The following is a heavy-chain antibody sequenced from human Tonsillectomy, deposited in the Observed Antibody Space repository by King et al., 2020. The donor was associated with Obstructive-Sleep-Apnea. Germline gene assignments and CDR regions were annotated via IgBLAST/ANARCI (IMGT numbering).Heavy chain of an antibody. J-gene: IGHJ3*02. CDR2: ISWRWDRV. Sequence: VQLVESGGGFVLPGRSLRLSCAASRFTFDDCAMHWVRQVPGKGLEWVSRISWRWDRVAYADSVKGRFTISRDNAKNSLFLQMNSLRREDTAFYYCAKDQGEYFGVGAFDIWGQGTLVTVSS. V-gene: IGHV3-9*01. CDR1: RFTFDDCA. D-gene: IGHD3-10*01. CDR3: AKDQGEYFGVGAFDI.